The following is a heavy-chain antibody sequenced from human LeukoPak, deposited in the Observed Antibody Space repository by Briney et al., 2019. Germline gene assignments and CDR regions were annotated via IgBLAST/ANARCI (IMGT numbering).Heavy chain of an antibody. CDR1: GFTFSDYD. V-gene: IGHV3-21*01. CDR2: ISYLSSHV. CDR3: GRAFPTLRTSSAGDL. Sequence: GGSLRLSCSASGFTFSDYDMNWVRQAPGKGLEWVSSISYLSSHVYYGDSVKGRFSISRDNAKNSLYQQMNSLRAEDTAIYYCGRAFPTLRTSSAGDLWGQGILVTVSS. J-gene: IGHJ4*02. D-gene: IGHD3-16*01.